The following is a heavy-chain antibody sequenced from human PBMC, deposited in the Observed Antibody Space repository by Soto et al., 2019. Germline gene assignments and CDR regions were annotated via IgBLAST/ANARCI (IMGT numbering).Heavy chain of an antibody. CDR2: INPNSGVT. D-gene: IGHD6-6*01. V-gene: IGHV1-2*04. CDR1: GDTFTDYY. J-gene: IGHJ4*01. CDR3: ARGTSIPASGDY. Sequence: QVQLVQSGAEVKKPGASVTVSCRSSGDTFTDYYMHWVRQAPGQGLEWMGWINPNSGVTKYAQKFQGWVTMTRDTSIRTVYMQLSRLRSDDTAVYYCARGTSIPASGDYWGQGTLVTVSS.